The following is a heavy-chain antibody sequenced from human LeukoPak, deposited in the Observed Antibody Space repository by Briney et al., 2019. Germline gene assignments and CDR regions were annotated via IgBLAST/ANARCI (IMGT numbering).Heavy chain of an antibody. CDR2: IYTSGST. J-gene: IGHJ4*02. CDR3: ARLPTVTFFDY. V-gene: IGHV4-61*02. CDR1: GDSISSGSYY. Sequence: PSETLSLTCTVSGDSISSGSYYWSWIRQPAGKGLEWIGRIYTSGSTNYNPSLKSRVTISVDTSKNQFSLRLSSVTAADTAVYYCARLPTVTFFDYWGQGTLVTVSS. D-gene: IGHD4-17*01.